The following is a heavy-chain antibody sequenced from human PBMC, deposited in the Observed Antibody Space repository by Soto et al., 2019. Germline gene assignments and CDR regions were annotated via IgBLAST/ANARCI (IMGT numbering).Heavy chain of an antibody. D-gene: IGHD2-2*01. CDR2: ISGSGYNT. J-gene: IGHJ5*02. CDR1: GFTFSSYT. Sequence: PGGSLRLSCGASGFTFSSYTMSWVRQAPGKGLEWVSAISGSGYNTYYADSVKGRCTISRDNSKNTLYLELNSLGAEDTAVYYCAKGAVQLLSSWFDPWGQGTLVTVSS. CDR3: AKGAVQLLSSWFDP. V-gene: IGHV3-23*01.